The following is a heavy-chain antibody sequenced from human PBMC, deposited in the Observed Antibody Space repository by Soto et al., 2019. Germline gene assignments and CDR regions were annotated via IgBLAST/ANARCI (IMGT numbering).Heavy chain of an antibody. CDR1: GFSLSTSGVG. CDR3: AHGGMGFGDPPAFDY. V-gene: IGHV2-5*02. Sequence: QITLKESGPPLVKPTQTLTLTCTFSGFSLSTSGVGVGWIRQPPGKALEWLALIYWDDDKRYSPSLKSRLTITKDTSKNQVVLTMTNMDPVDTATYYCAHGGMGFGDPPAFDYWGQGTLVTVSS. CDR2: IYWDDDK. J-gene: IGHJ4*02. D-gene: IGHD3-10*01.